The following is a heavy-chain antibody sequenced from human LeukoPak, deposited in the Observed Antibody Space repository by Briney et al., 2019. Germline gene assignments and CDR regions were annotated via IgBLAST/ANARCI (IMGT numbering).Heavy chain of an antibody. CDR1: GFMFSNYW. Sequence: GGSLTLSCAASGFMFSNYWMNWVRQAPGEGLEWVAHIYQVGSKKNYVDSVKGRFTISRDNAKNSLYLQMSSRRAEDTAVYYCACTNTLDVWGKGATVTVSS. CDR3: ACTNTLDV. D-gene: IGHD2-8*01. J-gene: IGHJ6*04. CDR2: IYQVGSKK. V-gene: IGHV3-7*03.